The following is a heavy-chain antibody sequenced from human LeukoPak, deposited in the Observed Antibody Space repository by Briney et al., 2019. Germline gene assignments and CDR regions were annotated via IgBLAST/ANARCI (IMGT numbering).Heavy chain of an antibody. Sequence: PGGSLRLSCAASGFTFSSYEMNWVRQGPGKGLEWVSGIGSGDRTYYADSVKGRFTISRDNSKNTVYLQMNSLRAEDTAVYYCARDLSLIALTDWGQGTLVTVSS. V-gene: IGHV3-23*01. J-gene: IGHJ4*02. CDR3: ARDLSLIALTD. CDR1: GFTFSSYE. CDR2: IGSGDRT. D-gene: IGHD3-22*01.